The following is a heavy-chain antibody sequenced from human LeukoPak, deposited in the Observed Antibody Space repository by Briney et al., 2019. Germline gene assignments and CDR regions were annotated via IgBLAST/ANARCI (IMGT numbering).Heavy chain of an antibody. CDR3: TRVAAAATNYYYYYMDV. Sequence: GGSLRLSCTASGFTFGDYAMSWFRQAPGKGLEWVGFIRSKAYGGTTEYAASVKGRFAISRDDSKSIAYLQMNSLKTEDTAVYYCTRVAAAATNYYYYYMDVWGKGTTVTLSS. V-gene: IGHV3-49*03. D-gene: IGHD6-13*01. CDR2: IRSKAYGGTT. CDR1: GFTFGDYA. J-gene: IGHJ6*03.